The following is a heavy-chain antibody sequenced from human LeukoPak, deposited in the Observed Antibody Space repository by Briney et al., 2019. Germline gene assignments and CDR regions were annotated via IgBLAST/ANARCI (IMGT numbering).Heavy chain of an antibody. D-gene: IGHD3-16*02. CDR3: AKDSSFLLVSYRYYFDY. V-gene: IGHV3-23*01. CDR1: GFTFSSYA. CDR2: ISGSGGST. J-gene: IGHJ4*02. Sequence: PGGSLRLSCAASGFTFSSYAMSWVRQAPGKGLEWVSAISGSGGSTYYADSVKGRFTISRDNSKNTLYLQMNSLRAEDTAVYYCAKDSSFLLVSYRYYFDYWGQGTLVTVSS.